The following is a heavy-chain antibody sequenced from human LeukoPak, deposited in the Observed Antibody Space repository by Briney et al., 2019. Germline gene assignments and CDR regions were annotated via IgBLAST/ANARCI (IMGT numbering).Heavy chain of an antibody. CDR3: ARDGGSDY. J-gene: IGHJ4*02. CDR2: ISSSSSMI. Sequence: GGSLRLSCAASGFTFSSYGMNWVRQAPGKGLEWVSYISSSSSMIYYADSVKGRFTISRDNAKNSLYLQMNSLRVEDTAVYYCARDGGSDYWGQGTLVTVSS. D-gene: IGHD3-16*01. CDR1: GFTFSSYG. V-gene: IGHV3-48*01.